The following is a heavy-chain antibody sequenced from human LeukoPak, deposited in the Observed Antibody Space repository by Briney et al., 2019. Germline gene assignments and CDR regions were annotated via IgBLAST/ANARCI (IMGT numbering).Heavy chain of an antibody. V-gene: IGHV1-69*08. Sequence: SVKVSCKTSGGTFRSHIFGWVRQAPGQGLECMGRITPVIDSAKYAQKFQDRITITADTSTGTAYLHLSSLTSEDTAIYYCTRVNLRGSQYNWFDPWGQGTLVTVSS. CDR3: TRVNLRGSQYNWFDP. CDR2: ITPVIDSA. D-gene: IGHD1-26*01. J-gene: IGHJ5*02. CDR1: GGTFRSHI.